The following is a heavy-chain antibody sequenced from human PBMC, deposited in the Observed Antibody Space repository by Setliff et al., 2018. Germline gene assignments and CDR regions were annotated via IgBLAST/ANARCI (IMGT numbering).Heavy chain of an antibody. D-gene: IGHD6-13*01. J-gene: IGHJ6*02. Sequence: KTSETLSLTCTVSGGSISSGSYYWSWIRQPAGKGLEWIGRIYTSGSTNYNPSLKSRVTISVDTSKNQFSLKLSSVTAADTAVYYCASSAGYSSSWYNYYYGMDVWGQGTTVTVSS. CDR2: IYTSGST. CDR1: GGSISSGSYY. CDR3: ASSAGYSSSWYNYYYGMDV. V-gene: IGHV4-61*02.